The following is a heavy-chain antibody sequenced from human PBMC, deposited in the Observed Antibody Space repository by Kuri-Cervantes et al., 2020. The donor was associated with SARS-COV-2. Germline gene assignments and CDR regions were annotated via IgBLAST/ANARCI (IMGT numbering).Heavy chain of an antibody. CDR1: GGSISSGNYY. J-gene: IGHJ6*03. CDR3: ARQPSTRRYYDFWTGDMDV. CDR2: LNNRGST. D-gene: IGHD3-3*01. Sequence: SETLSLTCSVSGGSISSGNYYWSWIRPPAGKGLEWIGRLNNRGSTNYNPSLTSRVTMSVDTSKNQFSLNLSSVTAADTAVYYCARQPSTRRYYDFWTGDMDVWAKGPS. V-gene: IGHV4-61*02.